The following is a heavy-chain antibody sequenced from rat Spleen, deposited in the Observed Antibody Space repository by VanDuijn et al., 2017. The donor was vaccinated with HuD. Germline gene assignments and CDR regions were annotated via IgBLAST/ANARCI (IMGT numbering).Heavy chain of an antibody. CDR2: IAPGSGGT. D-gene: IGHD4-3*01. CDR3: ARKGDSGYGFAY. Sequence: QVQLQQSGAELAKPGSSVKISCKASGYTFTSYAMHWIKQTTGQALEWTGYIAPGSGGTKYNEKFKGKATLTVDKSSSTAYMQLSSLTPVDTAVYYCARKGDSGYGFAYWGQGTLVTVSS. J-gene: IGHJ3*01. CDR1: GYTFTSYA. V-gene: IGHV1-57*01.